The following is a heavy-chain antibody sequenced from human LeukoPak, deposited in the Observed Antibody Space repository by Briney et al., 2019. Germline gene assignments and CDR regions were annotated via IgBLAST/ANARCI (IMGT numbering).Heavy chain of an antibody. CDR1: GGSISSSSYY. Sequence: SETLSLTCTVSGGSISSSSYYWGWIRQPPGKGLEWIGSIYYSGSTYYNPSLKSRVTISVDTSKNQFSLKLSSVTAADTAVYYCARRRYYYDSSGYYFDYWGQGTLVTVSS. V-gene: IGHV4-39*07. CDR2: IYYSGST. D-gene: IGHD3-22*01. J-gene: IGHJ4*02. CDR3: ARRRYYYDSSGYYFDY.